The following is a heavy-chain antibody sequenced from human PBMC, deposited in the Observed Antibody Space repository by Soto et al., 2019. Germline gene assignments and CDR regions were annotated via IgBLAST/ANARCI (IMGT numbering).Heavy chain of an antibody. V-gene: IGHV2-5*01. CDR1: GFSLTSYGVS. D-gene: IGHD5-18*01. J-gene: IGHJ4*02. CDR2: VCWNDDD. Sequence: QITLKESGPALVKPTQTLTLPCTFSGFSLTSYGVSLGWIRQPPGKALAWLALVCWNDDDRYSPSLKSRLTITKDTSKTQVVLTRTNMDHVDTAKYYWVHTGYSYDPFGYWGRGTLVTVSS. CDR3: VHTGYSYDPFGY.